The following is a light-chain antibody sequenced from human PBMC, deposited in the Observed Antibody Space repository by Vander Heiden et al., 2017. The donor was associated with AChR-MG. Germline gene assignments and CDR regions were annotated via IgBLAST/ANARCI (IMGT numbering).Light chain of an antibody. CDR3: ASWDDSLSGLV. Sequence: QSVLTQLPSASETTGPRVTISCSGSSSTIGSNYVYWYRQLTGAAPKLLIYRNNQRPSGVPDRFSGSKSGTSDSLATRGLRSEDEADYYCASWDDSLSGLVFGGGTKLTVL. CDR1: SSTIGSNY. V-gene: IGLV1-47*01. CDR2: RNN. J-gene: IGLJ3*02.